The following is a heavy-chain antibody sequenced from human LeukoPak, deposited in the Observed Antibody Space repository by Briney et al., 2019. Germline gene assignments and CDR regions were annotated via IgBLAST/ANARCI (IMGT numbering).Heavy chain of an antibody. CDR2: IIPMLERT. CDR1: AADFSSYL. J-gene: IGHJ4*02. Sequence: SVKVSCKSSAADFSSYLITWVRQAPGQGLEWVGGIIPMLERTNHAQKFQGRVTMTADESTSTAYMELSGLTSEDTAVYYCARDRRTYYTGSGSYYKVGRLDFWGQGTLITVSS. D-gene: IGHD3-10*01. CDR3: ARDRRTYYTGSGSYYKVGRLDF. V-gene: IGHV1-69*01.